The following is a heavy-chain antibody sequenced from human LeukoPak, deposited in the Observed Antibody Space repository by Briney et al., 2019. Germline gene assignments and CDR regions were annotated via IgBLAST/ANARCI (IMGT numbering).Heavy chain of an antibody. D-gene: IGHD3-9*01. CDR3: AREHYDILTGYTFDI. CDR2: IYYSGST. Sequence: SETLSLTCTASGGSISSYYWSWIRQPPGKGLEWIGYIYYSGSTNYNPSLKSRVTISVDTSKNQFSLKLSSVTAADTAVYYCAREHYDILTGYTFDIWGQGTMVTVSS. J-gene: IGHJ3*02. V-gene: IGHV4-59*01. CDR1: GGSISSYY.